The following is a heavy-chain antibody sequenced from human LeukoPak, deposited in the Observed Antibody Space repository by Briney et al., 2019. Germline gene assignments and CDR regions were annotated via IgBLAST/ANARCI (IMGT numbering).Heavy chain of an antibody. J-gene: IGHJ6*02. Sequence: GGSLRLSCAASGFAFSSYSMNWGRQAPGKGLEWVSSISSSSSYIYYADSVKGRFTISRDNAKNSLYLQMNSLRAEDTAVYYCAREDYDFWSGPGDYGMDVWGQGTTVTVSS. D-gene: IGHD3-3*01. V-gene: IGHV3-21*01. CDR2: ISSSSSYI. CDR3: AREDYDFWSGPGDYGMDV. CDR1: GFAFSSYS.